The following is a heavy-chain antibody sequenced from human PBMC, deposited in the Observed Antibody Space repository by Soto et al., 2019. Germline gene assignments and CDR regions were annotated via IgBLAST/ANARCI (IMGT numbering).Heavy chain of an antibody. CDR2: IIPILGIA. J-gene: IGHJ4*02. CDR1: GGTFSSYT. CDR3: AREGLPSYYFDY. V-gene: IGHV1-69*08. Sequence: QVQLVQSGAEVKKPGSSVKVSCKASGGTFSSYTISWVRQAPGQGLEWMGRIIPILGIANYAQKFQGRVTITADKSTGTAYMELSSLRSEDTAVYYCAREGLPSYYFDYWGQGTLVTVSS.